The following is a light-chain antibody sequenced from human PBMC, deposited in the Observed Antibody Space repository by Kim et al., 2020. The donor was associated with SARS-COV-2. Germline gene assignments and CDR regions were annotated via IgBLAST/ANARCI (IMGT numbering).Light chain of an antibody. J-gene: IGKJ2*01. CDR2: KAS. Sequence: DIQMTQSPSTLSASVGDRVTITCRASQSVSSWLAWYQQKPGKAPKLLIYKASTLEGGVPSRFSGRGSGTEFTLTINSLQPDDFATYSCQQYDSHPYTFGRRTKLE. CDR3: QQYDSHPYT. CDR1: QSVSSW. V-gene: IGKV1-5*03.